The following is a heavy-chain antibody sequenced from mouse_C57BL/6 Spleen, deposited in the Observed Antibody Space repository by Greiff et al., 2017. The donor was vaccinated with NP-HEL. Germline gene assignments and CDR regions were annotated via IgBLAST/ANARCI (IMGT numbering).Heavy chain of an antibody. V-gene: IGHV3-6*01. J-gene: IGHJ1*03. CDR3: ARGAGSSPWYFDV. CDR2: ISYDGSN. CDR1: GYSITSGYY. D-gene: IGHD1-1*01. Sequence: ESGPGLVKPSQSLSLTCSVTGYSITSGYYWNWIRQFPGNKLEWMGYISYDGSNNYNPSLKNRISITRDTSKNQFFLKLNSVTTEDTATYYCARGAGSSPWYFDVWGTGTTVTVSS.